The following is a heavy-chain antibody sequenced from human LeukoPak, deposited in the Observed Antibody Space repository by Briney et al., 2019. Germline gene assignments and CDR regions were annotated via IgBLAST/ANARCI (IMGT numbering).Heavy chain of an antibody. CDR2: IIPIFGTA. CDR1: GGTFSSYA. Sequence: ASVKVSCKASGGTFSSYAISWVRQAPGQGLEWMGGIIPIFGTANYAQKFQGRVTISADESTSTAYMELSSLRSEDTAVYYCARGPLILYGSGSYYAFDPWGQGTLVTVSS. D-gene: IGHD3-10*01. V-gene: IGHV1-69*13. J-gene: IGHJ5*02. CDR3: ARGPLILYGSGSYYAFDP.